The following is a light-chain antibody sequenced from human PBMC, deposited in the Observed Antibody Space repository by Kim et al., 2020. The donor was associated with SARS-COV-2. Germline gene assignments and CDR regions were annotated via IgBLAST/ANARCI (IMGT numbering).Light chain of an antibody. J-gene: IGLJ1*01. CDR1: DIERKN. CDR3: QVWDSTTYV. V-gene: IGLV3-9*01. CDR2: RDN. Sequence: VALGQPATNTCGGNDIERKNVHGYQQKPGQAPVLVIYRDNDRPSGIPERFSGSNSGNTATLTISRAQDGDEADYYCQVWDSTTYVFGSGTKSPS.